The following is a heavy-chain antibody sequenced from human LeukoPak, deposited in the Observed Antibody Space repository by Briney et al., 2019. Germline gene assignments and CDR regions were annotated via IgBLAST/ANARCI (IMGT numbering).Heavy chain of an antibody. CDR3: ARGDCSSTSRYYFDY. J-gene: IGHJ4*02. V-gene: IGHV1-69*13. CDR1: EGTFSSYA. CDR2: IIPIFGTA. D-gene: IGHD2-2*01. Sequence: ASVKVSCKASEGTFSSYAISWVRQAPGQGLEWMGGIIPIFGTANYAQKFQGRVTITADESTSTAYMELSSLRPEDTAVYYCARGDCSSTSRYYFDYWGQGTLVTVSS.